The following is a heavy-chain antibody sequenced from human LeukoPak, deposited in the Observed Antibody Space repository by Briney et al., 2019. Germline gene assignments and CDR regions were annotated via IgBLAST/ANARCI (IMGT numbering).Heavy chain of an antibody. CDR1: GDSISTYF. CDR3: ARHGPGKGYGPDNYEYAFDI. D-gene: IGHD3-10*01. J-gene: IGHJ3*02. Sequence: PSETLSLTCSFSGDSISTYFWSWIRQPPGKGLEWIGDIHDSGSANYNPSLQSRVTMSLDASKKQFSLRLSSVTAADTAVYYCARHGPGKGYGPDNYEYAFDIWGQGTMVTVSS. CDR2: IHDSGSA. V-gene: IGHV4-59*08.